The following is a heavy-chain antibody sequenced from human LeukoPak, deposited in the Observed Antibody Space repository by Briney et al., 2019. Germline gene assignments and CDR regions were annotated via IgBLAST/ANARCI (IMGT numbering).Heavy chain of an antibody. D-gene: IGHD4-11*01. CDR3: ARLVTSYFDY. Sequence: GESLKISCKGSGYNFANYWIAWVRQMPGKGLEWVGIIYPGDSDTRYSPSFQGQVTISADKSISTAYLQWSSLKASDTAMYYCARLVTSYFDYWGQGTLVTVSS. V-gene: IGHV5-51*01. CDR1: GYNFANYW. CDR2: IYPGDSDT. J-gene: IGHJ4*02.